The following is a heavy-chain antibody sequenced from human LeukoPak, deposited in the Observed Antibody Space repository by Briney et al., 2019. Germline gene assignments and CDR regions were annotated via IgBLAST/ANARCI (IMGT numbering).Heavy chain of an antibody. CDR3: ARSIAVAGKLY. Sequence: PGRSLRLSCAASGFTFSSYAMHWVRQAPGKGLEWVAVISYDGSNKYYADSVKGRFTISRDNSKNTLYLQMNSLRAEDTAVYYCARSIAVAGKLYWGQGTLVTVSS. CDR2: ISYDGSNK. D-gene: IGHD6-19*01. V-gene: IGHV3-30-3*01. J-gene: IGHJ4*02. CDR1: GFTFSSYA.